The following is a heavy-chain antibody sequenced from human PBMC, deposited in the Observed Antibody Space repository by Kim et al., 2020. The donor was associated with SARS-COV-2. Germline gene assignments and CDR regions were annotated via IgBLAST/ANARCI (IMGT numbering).Heavy chain of an antibody. CDR1: GGSISSGDYY. J-gene: IGHJ2*01. Sequence: SETLSLTCTVSGGSISSGDYYWSWIRQPPGKGLEWIGYIYYSGSTYYNPSLKSRVTISVDTSKNQFSLKLSSVTAADTAVYYCARAGGNITIFGVVIIGHFDLWGRGTLVTVSS. D-gene: IGHD3-3*01. CDR2: IYYSGST. CDR3: ARAGGNITIFGVVIIGHFDL. V-gene: IGHV4-30-4*01.